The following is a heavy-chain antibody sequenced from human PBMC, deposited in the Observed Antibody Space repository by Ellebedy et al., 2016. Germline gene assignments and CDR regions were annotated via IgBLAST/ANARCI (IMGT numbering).Heavy chain of an antibody. CDR3: TGGWGSHF. V-gene: IGHV3-23*01. CDR2: ISGSGNNT. J-gene: IGHJ4*02. CDR1: GFTFSRHA. D-gene: IGHD3-16*01. Sequence: GESLKISCAASGFTFSRHAMSWVRQVPGKGLECVSGISGSGNNTYYADSVEGRFTISRDNSKNSLYLQMNSLRAEDTAVYYCTGGWGSHFWGQGTLVTVST.